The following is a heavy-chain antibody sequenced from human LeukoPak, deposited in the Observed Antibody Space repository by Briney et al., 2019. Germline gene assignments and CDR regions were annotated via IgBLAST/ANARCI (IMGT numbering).Heavy chain of an antibody. J-gene: IGHJ4*02. CDR1: GFTFSSYG. D-gene: IGHD6-19*01. V-gene: IGHV3-30*18. CDR2: ISYDGSNK. CDR3: AKDLLFGVAGTRGDY. Sequence: PGRSLRLSCAASGFTFSSYGMHWVRQAPGKGLEWVAVISYDGSNKYYADSVKGRFTISRDNSKNTLYLQMNSLRAEDTAVYYCAKDLLFGVAGTRGDYWGQGTLVTVSS.